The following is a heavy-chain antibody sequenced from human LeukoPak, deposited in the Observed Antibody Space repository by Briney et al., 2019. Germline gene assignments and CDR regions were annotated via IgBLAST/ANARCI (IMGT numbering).Heavy chain of an antibody. CDR2: INHSGST. V-gene: IGHV4-34*01. J-gene: IGHJ4*02. D-gene: IGHD6-13*01. CDR3: ASHPDSSSWYTY. CDR1: GGSFSGYY. Sequence: SETLSLTCAVYGGSFSGYYWSWIRQPPGKGLEWIGEINHSGSTNYNPSLKSRVTISVDTSKNQFSLKLSSVTAADTAVYYCASHPDSSSWYTYWGQGTLVTVSP.